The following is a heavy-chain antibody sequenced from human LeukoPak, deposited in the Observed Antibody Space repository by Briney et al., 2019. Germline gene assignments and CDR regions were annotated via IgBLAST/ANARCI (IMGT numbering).Heavy chain of an antibody. J-gene: IGHJ4*02. CDR1: GGSINNYY. V-gene: IGHV4-59*08. CDR3: ARHPSAAAKLLFDY. CDR2: IYYSGST. D-gene: IGHD6-13*01. Sequence: SETLSLTCTVSGGSINNYYWSWIRQPPGKGLEWIGYIYYSGSTNYNPSLKSRVTISVDTSKNQFSLKLSSVTAADTAVYYCARHPSAAAKLLFDYWGQGTLVTVSS.